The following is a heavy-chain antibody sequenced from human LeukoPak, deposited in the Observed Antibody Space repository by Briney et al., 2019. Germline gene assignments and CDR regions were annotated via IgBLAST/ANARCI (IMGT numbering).Heavy chain of an antibody. CDR3: ARDGYYYDGSFQY. V-gene: IGHV4-38-2*02. CDR1: GYSISSGYF. D-gene: IGHD3-22*01. CDR2: ISHSGST. Sequence: PSETLSLTCAVSGYSISSGYFWAWIRQPPGKGLEWIGSISHSGSTYSKSSLKSRVIISVDTSNNQFSLKLTSVTAADTATYYCARDGYYYDGSFQYWGRGIRVAVSS. J-gene: IGHJ4*02.